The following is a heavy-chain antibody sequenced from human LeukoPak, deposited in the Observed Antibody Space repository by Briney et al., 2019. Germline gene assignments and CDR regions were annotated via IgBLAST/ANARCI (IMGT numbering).Heavy chain of an antibody. CDR2: IYPGDSNT. CDR3: ARTFDGDSLIDY. D-gene: IGHD4-17*01. Sequence: MGIIYPGDSNTRYSPSFQGQVTISADKSISTAYLQWSSLKASDTAMYYCARTFDGDSLIDYWGQGTLVTVSS. J-gene: IGHJ4*02. V-gene: IGHV5-51*01.